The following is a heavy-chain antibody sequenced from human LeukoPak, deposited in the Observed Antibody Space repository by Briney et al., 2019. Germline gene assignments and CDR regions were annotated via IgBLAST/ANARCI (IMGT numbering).Heavy chain of an antibody. V-gene: IGHV5-51*01. CDR2: IYPGDSDT. Sequence: GESLKISCKGSGYSFPIYWIAWVRQMPGKGLEWMGIIYPGDSDTRYSPSFQGQITISADKSISTAYLQWSSLKASDTAMYYCARRSTYGSETNYLFDYWGQGTLVTVSS. J-gene: IGHJ4*02. D-gene: IGHD3-10*01. CDR3: ARRSTYGSETNYLFDY. CDR1: GYSFPIYW.